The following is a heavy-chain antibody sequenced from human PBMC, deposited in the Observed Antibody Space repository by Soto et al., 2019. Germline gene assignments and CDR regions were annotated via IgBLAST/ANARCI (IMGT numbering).Heavy chain of an antibody. CDR2: IIPIFGTA. Sequence: QVQLVQSGAEVKKPGSSVKVSCKASGGTFSSYDISWVRQAPGQGLEWMGGIIPIFGTANYAQKFQGRVTITADESTSTAYMELSSLRSEDTAVYYCARDKLYDSSGYYYHFDYWGQGTLVTVSS. CDR1: GGTFSSYD. D-gene: IGHD3-22*01. V-gene: IGHV1-69*01. CDR3: ARDKLYDSSGYYYHFDY. J-gene: IGHJ4*02.